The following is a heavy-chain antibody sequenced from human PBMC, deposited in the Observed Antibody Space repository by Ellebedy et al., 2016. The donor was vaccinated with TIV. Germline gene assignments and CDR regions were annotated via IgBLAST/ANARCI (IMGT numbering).Heavy chain of an antibody. CDR3: ARDLPAIVVVPAASIDRWFDP. J-gene: IGHJ5*02. CDR2: IIPIFGTA. Sequence: SVKVSXKSSGYIFTSYAISWVRQAPGQGLEWMGGIIPIFGTANYAQKFQGRVTITADESTSTAYMELSSLRSEDTAVYYCARDLPAIVVVPAASIDRWFDPWGQGTLVTVSS. D-gene: IGHD2-2*01. V-gene: IGHV1-69*13. CDR1: GYIFTSYA.